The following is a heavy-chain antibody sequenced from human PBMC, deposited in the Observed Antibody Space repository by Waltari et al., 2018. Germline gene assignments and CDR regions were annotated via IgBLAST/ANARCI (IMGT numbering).Heavy chain of an antibody. CDR2: IKPDSGGT. Sequence: QVQLVQSGAEVKKPGASVKVSCKASGYTFTGYYMHWVRQAPGQGLEWMGRIKPDSGGTNYAQKFQGRVTMTRDTSISTAYMELSRLRSDDTAVYYCARGEASGWYYFDYWGQGTLVTVSS. CDR1: GYTFTGYY. V-gene: IGHV1-2*06. D-gene: IGHD6-19*01. CDR3: ARGEASGWYYFDY. J-gene: IGHJ4*02.